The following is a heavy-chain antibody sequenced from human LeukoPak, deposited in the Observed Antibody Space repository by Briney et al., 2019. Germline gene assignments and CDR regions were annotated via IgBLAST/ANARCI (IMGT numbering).Heavy chain of an antibody. CDR1: GYSISSGYY. Sequence: SETLSLTCAVSGYSISSGYYWGWIRQPPGKGLEWIGSIYHSGSTYYNPSLQGRATISVDTSKNQFFLKLGSVTAADTAIYYCARLLPPTGYSDCWGQGTLVTVSS. V-gene: IGHV4-38-2*01. CDR2: IYHSGST. J-gene: IGHJ4*02. D-gene: IGHD1-1*01. CDR3: ARLLPPTGYSDC.